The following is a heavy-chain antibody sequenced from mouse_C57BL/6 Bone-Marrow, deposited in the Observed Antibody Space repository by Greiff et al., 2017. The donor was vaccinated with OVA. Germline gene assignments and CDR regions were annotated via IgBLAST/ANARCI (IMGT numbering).Heavy chain of an antibody. CDR1: GYTFTSYW. CDR3: AGEREYGLFAF. CDR2: IDPSDSYT. J-gene: IGHJ3*01. Sequence: QVQLQQPGAELVMPGASVKLSCTASGYTFTSYWMHWVKQRPGQGLEWIGEIDPSDSYTNYNQKFKGKSTLTVDKSSSTAFMQLSSLTSEDSAVYYCAGEREYGLFAFWDRGTVITVTA. V-gene: IGHV1-69*01. D-gene: IGHD1-2*01.